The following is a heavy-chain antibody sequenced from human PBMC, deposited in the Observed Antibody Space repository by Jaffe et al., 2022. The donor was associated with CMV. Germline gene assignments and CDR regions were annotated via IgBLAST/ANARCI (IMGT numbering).Heavy chain of an antibody. Sequence: QVQLVESGGGVVQPGRSLRLSCAASGFTFSSYGMHWVRQAPGKGLEWVAVISYDGSNKYYADSVKGRFTISRDNSKNTLYLQMNSLRAEDTAVYYCAKDPPIAARPGWAVNYYYYYGMDVWGQGTTVTVSS. CDR3: AKDPPIAARPGWAVNYYYYYGMDV. CDR2: ISYDGSNK. V-gene: IGHV3-30*18. CDR1: GFTFSSYG. J-gene: IGHJ6*02. D-gene: IGHD6-6*01.